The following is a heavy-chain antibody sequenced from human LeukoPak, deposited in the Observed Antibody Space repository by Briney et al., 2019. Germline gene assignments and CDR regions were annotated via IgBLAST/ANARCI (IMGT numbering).Heavy chain of an antibody. CDR3: ARVQSRIVVVPAGTSRFDRHGYMDV. CDR1: GGTFSSYA. Sequence: SVKVSCKASGGTFSSYAISWVRQAPGQGLEWMGGIIPIFGTANYAQKFQGRVTITADESTSTAYMELSSLRSEDTAVYYCARVQSRIVVVPAGTSRFDRHGYMDVWGKGTTVTISS. D-gene: IGHD2-2*01. V-gene: IGHV1-69*13. J-gene: IGHJ6*03. CDR2: IIPIFGTA.